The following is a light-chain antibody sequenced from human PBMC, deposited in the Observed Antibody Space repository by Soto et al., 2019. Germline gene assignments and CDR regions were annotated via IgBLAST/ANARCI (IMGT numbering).Light chain of an antibody. Sequence: QSSLTQPPSVSGPPGQRVTSSCTWRISYHGATYDVQWYQQLPGTAPTLLIYGNSNRPSGVPDRFSGSKSGTSASLAITGLQADDEADYYCQSYDSSLSAHYVFGTGTKVTVL. CDR3: QSYDSSLSAHYV. CDR1: ISYHGATYD. CDR2: GNS. J-gene: IGLJ1*01. V-gene: IGLV1-40*01.